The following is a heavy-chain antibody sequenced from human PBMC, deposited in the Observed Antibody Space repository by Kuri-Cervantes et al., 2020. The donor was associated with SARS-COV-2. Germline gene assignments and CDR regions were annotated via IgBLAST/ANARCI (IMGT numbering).Heavy chain of an antibody. V-gene: IGHV3-23*01. Sequence: GESLKLSCAASTFTFNNYALIWVRQAPGKGLEWVSSISVPGGDTNYADSVKGRFTISRDNSKDTLYLQMNSLRAEDTAVYYCATVYTMGVSLDWGQGTLVTVSS. CDR1: TFTFNNYA. J-gene: IGHJ4*02. D-gene: IGHD3-16*01. CDR3: ATVYTMGVSLD. CDR2: ISVPGGDT.